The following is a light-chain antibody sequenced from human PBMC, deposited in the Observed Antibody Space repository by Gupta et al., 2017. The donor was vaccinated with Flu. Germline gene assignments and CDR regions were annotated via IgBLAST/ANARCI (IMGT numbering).Light chain of an antibody. CDR2: RVS. J-gene: IGKJ1*01. CDR1: GRLVYIDGNTY. Sequence: DVVMTQSPLSLHVTLGQSASISCTSSGRLVYIDGNTYLHWFQQRPGHSPRRLIHRVSNRDSGVPDRFSGSGSGTDFTLKISRVEAEDVGVYYCRHYLEWPWTFGQGTKVEI. CDR3: RHYLEWPWT. V-gene: IGKV2-30*01.